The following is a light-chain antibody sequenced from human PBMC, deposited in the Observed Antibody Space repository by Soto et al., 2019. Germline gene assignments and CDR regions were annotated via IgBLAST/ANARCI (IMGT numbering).Light chain of an antibody. CDR3: SSYTSSNTLV. J-gene: IGLJ2*01. CDR2: EVS. CDR1: SSDVGAYNY. V-gene: IGLV2-14*01. Sequence: QSALTQPASVSGSPGQSITISCTGTSSDVGAYNYVSWYQQHPGKAPKLMIFEVSDRPSGGSNRFSGSKSGNTASLTISGLQDEDEADYYCSSYTSSNTLVFGGGTKLTVL.